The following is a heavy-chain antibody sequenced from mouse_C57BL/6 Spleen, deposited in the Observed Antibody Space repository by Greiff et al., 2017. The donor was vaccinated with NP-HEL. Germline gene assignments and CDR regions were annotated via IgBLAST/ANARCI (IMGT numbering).Heavy chain of an antibody. J-gene: IGHJ2*01. CDR1: GYAFSSYW. CDR3: ARHGYYGSSSFYFDY. V-gene: IGHV1-80*01. Sequence: VQLQQSGAELVKPGASVKISCKASGYAFSSYWMNWVKQRPGKGLEWIGQIYPGDGDTNYNGKFKGKATLTADKSSSTAYMQLSSLTSEDSAVYFCARHGYYGSSSFYFDYWGQGTTLTVSS. CDR2: IYPGDGDT. D-gene: IGHD1-1*01.